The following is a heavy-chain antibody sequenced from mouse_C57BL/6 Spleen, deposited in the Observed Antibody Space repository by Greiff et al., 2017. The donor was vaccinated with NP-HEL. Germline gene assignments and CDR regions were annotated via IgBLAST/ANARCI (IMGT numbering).Heavy chain of an antibody. CDR3: ATGDSSGPFAY. CDR1: GFSLTSYG. CDR2: IWGVGST. Sequence: QVQLKESGPGLVAPSQSLSITCTVSGFSLTSYGVDWVRQSPGKGLEWLGVIWGVGSTNYNSALKSRLSISKDNTKSQVFLKMNSLQTDDTAMYYCATGDSSGPFAYWGQGALVTVSA. J-gene: IGHJ3*01. D-gene: IGHD3-2*02. V-gene: IGHV2-6*01.